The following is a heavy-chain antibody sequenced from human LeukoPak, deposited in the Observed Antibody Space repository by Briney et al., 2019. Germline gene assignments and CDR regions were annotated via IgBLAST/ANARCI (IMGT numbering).Heavy chain of an antibody. Sequence: GGSLRLSCAACGFTFSHYSIDWVRQAPGKGLERVASITSSSSHIYYADSVKGRFTISRDNVKNEVYLQMNSLRGEDTAIYYCARVMMGATVTTFHYYCMDVWGVGTAVTVSS. J-gene: IGHJ6*03. CDR1: GFTFSHYS. V-gene: IGHV3-21*01. CDR2: ITSSSSHI. D-gene: IGHD4-11*01. CDR3: ARVMMGATVTTFHYYCMDV.